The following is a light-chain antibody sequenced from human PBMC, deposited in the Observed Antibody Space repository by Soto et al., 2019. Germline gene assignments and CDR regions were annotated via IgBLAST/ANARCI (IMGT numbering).Light chain of an antibody. CDR2: EVT. CDR3: SSYTISNTLPFV. V-gene: IGLV2-14*01. CDR1: RRDVGGYNY. J-gene: IGLJ1*01. Sequence: QSALPQPASVAGSPGQSITISCTGTRRDVGGYNYVSWYQQYPGKSPKLLIYEVTHRPSGVSNRFSGSKSGNTASLTISGLQAEDEADYYCSSYTISNTLPFVFGTRTKVTVL.